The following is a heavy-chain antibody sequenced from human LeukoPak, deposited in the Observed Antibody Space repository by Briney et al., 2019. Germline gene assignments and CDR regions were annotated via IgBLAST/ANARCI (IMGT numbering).Heavy chain of an antibody. CDR1: GFTFSSYS. D-gene: IGHD3-22*01. V-gene: IGHV3-48*01. CDR2: ISSSSSTI. CDR3: ARGDSSGYYYSWFNP. J-gene: IGHJ5*02. Sequence: GGSLRLSCAASGFTFSSYSMNWVRQAPGKGLEWVSYISSSSSTIYYADSVKGRFTISRDNAKNSLYLQMNSLRAEDTAVYYCARGDSSGYYYSWFNPWGQGTLVTVSS.